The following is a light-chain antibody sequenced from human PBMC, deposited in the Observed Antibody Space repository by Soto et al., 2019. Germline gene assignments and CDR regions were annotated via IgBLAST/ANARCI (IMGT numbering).Light chain of an antibody. CDR3: QQYAVSPIT. Sequence: TQSPATLSLSPGERATLSCRASQSVNSDLAWYHQKPGQAPRLLISDASNRATGIPDRFSGTGSGTDFTLTISRLEPGDFAVYYCQQYAVSPITFGQGTRLEIK. V-gene: IGKV3-20*01. CDR1: QSVNSD. CDR2: DAS. J-gene: IGKJ5*01.